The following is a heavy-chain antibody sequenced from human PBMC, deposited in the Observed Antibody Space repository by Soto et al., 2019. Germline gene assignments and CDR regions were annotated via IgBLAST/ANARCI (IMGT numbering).Heavy chain of an antibody. V-gene: IGHV2-5*02. D-gene: IGHD2-2*01. CDR3: AHEGGYCSSTSCYEGFDP. J-gene: IGHJ5*02. CDR1: GFSLSTSGVG. CDR2: IYWDDDK. Sequence: SGPTLVNPTQTLTLTCTFSGFSLSTSGVGVGWIRQPPGKALEWLALIYWDDDKRYSPSLKSRLTITKDTSKNQVVLTMTNMDPVDTATYYCAHEGGYCSSTSCYEGFDPWGQGTLVTVSS.